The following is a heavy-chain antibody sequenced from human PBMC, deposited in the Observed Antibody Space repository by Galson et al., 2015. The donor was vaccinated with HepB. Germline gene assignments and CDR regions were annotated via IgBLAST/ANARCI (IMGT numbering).Heavy chain of an antibody. D-gene: IGHD4-17*01. Sequence: QVQLQESGPGLVKPSETLSLTCTVSGGSISSYYWSWIRQPPGKRLEWIGYIYYSGSTNYNPSLKSRVTISVDTSKNQFSLKLSSVTAADTAVYYCASGDYVAGIDYWGQGTLVTVSS. V-gene: IGHV4-59*01. CDR2: IYYSGST. CDR1: GGSISSYY. J-gene: IGHJ4*02. CDR3: ASGDYVAGIDY.